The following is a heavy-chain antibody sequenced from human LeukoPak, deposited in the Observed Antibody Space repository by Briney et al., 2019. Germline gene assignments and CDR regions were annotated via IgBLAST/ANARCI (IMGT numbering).Heavy chain of an antibody. D-gene: IGHD4-17*01. CDR2: ISGSGGST. CDR1: GFTFSSYA. J-gene: IGHJ3*02. Sequence: GGSLRLSCAASGFTFSSYAMSWVRQAPGKGLEWVSAISGSGGSTYYADSVKGRFTISRDNSKNTLYLQMNSLRAEDTAVHYCAKVLPLAPPVTTTLGLGAFDIWGQGTMVTVSS. CDR3: AKVLPLAPPVTTTLGLGAFDI. V-gene: IGHV3-23*01.